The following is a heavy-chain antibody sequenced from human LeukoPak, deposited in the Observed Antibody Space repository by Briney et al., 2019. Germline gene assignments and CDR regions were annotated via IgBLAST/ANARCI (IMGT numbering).Heavy chain of an antibody. V-gene: IGHV4-34*01. J-gene: IGHJ4*02. Sequence: SETLSLTCAVYGGSFSGYYWSWIRQPPGKGLEWIGEINDSGSTSCSPSLKSRVSISVDTSKNQFSLKLSSVAAADTAVYYCARVIDYDISGYYLGYWGQGNRVTVSS. D-gene: IGHD3-22*01. CDR1: GGSFSGYY. CDR3: ARVIDYDISGYYLGY. CDR2: INDSGST.